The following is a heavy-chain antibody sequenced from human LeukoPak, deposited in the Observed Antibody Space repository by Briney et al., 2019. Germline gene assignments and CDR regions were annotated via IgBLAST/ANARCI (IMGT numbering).Heavy chain of an antibody. J-gene: IGHJ6*04. D-gene: IGHD4-11*01. CDR3: ARDRSYIMDV. CDR2: IKSDGSST. Sequence: GGSLRLSCAASGFSFSPYWMHWVRQAPGKGLVWVSLIKSDGSSTTYADSVKGRFTISGDNAKNTLYLQMNSLRAEDTAVYYCARDRSYIMDVWGKGTTVTVSS. V-gene: IGHV3-74*01. CDR1: GFSFSPYW.